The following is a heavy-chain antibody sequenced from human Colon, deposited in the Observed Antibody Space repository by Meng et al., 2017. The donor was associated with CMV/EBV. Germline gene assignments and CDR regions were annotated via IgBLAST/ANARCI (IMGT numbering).Heavy chain of an antibody. Sequence: GGSLRLSCAASGFTFSDYYMSWIRQAPGKGLEWISYISSSGSTMDYADSVKGRFTISRDNAKNSLYLQMNSLTVEDSGVYYCVRDGRAGVRGTYRRFDFWGQGTLVTVSS. V-gene: IGHV3-11*04. CDR3: VRDGRAGVRGTYRRFDF. CDR2: ISSSGSTM. CDR1: GFTFSDYY. D-gene: IGHD2-15*01. J-gene: IGHJ4*02.